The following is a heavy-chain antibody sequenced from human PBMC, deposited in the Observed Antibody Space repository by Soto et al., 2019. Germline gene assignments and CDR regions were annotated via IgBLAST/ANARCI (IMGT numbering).Heavy chain of an antibody. CDR3: ARLGGYSDYDLAY. D-gene: IGHD5-12*01. CDR1: GFTFSNYG. V-gene: IGHV3-33*01. Sequence: GGSLRLSCAASGFTFSNYGMHWVRQAPGKGLEWVALIWYDGSNKYHADSVKGRFTISRDNSKNTLYLQMNSLRVEDTALYYCARLGGYSDYDLAYWGQGTLVTVSS. J-gene: IGHJ4*02. CDR2: IWYDGSNK.